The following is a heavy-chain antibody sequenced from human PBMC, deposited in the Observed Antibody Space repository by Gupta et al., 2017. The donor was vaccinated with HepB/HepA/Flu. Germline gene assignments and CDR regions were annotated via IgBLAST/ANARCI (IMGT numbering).Heavy chain of an antibody. CDR3: AKPYYYYDSSGYGVTWGVLGY. D-gene: IGHD3-22*01. CDR2: ISYDGSNK. V-gene: IGHV3-30*18. CDR1: GFTFSSYG. J-gene: IGHJ4*02. Sequence: QVQLVESGGGVVQPGRSLRLSCAASGFTFSSYGMHWVRQAPGQGLEWVAVISYDGSNKYYADSVKGRFTISRDNSKNTLYLQMNSLRAEDTAVYYCAKPYYYYDSSGYGVTWGVLGYWGQGTLVTVSS.